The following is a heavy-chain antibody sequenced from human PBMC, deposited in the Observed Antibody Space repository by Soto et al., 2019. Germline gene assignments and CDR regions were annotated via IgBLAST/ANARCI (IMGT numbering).Heavy chain of an antibody. CDR2: IKSKTDGGTT. CDR1: GLTFSDRY. Sequence: EVQLVESGGGLVQPGGSLRLSCAASGLTFSDRYMDWVRQAPGKGLEWVGRIKSKTDGGTTDYAAPVKGRFTISRDDSKNTLYLQMNSLKTEDTAVYYCTTEGGYYYDSSGYGTFDYWGQGTLVTVSS. J-gene: IGHJ4*02. D-gene: IGHD3-22*01. CDR3: TTEGGYYYDSSGYGTFDY. V-gene: IGHV3-15*01.